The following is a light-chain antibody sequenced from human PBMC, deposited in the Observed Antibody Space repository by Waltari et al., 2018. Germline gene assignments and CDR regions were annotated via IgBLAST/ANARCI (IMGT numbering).Light chain of an antibody. CDR2: DVN. Sequence: QSALTQPASVSGSPGQSITISCTGSSSDVGGDDSVSWYEDHPGQAPKVIIYDVNKRPSGVSDRFSGSKPGNTASLTISGLQAEDEATFYCSSQSTKNGVIFGGGTK. CDR1: SSDVGGDDS. CDR3: SSQSTKNGVI. J-gene: IGLJ2*01. V-gene: IGLV2-14*03.